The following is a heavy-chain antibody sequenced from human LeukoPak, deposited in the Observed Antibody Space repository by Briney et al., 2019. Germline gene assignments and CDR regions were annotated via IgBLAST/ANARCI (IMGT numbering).Heavy chain of an antibody. V-gene: IGHV3-30*04. J-gene: IGHJ4*02. CDR2: ISYDGSNK. CDR1: GFTLSSYT. Sequence: PGGSLRLSCAASGFTLSSYTMHWVRQAPGKGLEWVTIISYDGSNKYYADSVKGRFTISRDNSKNTLYLEMNSLRAEDTAVYHCARGKVTGYYDSSGYYFDYWGQGTLVTVSS. CDR3: ARGKVTGYYDSSGYYFDY. D-gene: IGHD3-22*01.